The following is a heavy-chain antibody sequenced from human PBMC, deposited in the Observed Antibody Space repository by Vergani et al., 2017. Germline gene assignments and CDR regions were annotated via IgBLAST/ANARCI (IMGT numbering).Heavy chain of an antibody. V-gene: IGHV4-4*03. CDR2: FYHSGST. CDR1: GGSISDTHW. J-gene: IGHJ3*02. D-gene: IGHD5-18*01. CDR3: ARVGLQLWRTFDI. Sequence: QVQLQESGPGLVKPPGTLSLTCAVSGGSISDTHWWSWVRQSPGKGLEWIGEFYHSGSTNYNPSLQSRVTISVDKSKSQFSLRLTSVTAADTAVYYCARVGLQLWRTFDIWGQGTMVTVSS.